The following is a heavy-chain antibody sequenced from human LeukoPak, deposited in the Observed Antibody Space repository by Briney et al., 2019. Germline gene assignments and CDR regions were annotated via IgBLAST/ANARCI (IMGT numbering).Heavy chain of an antibody. J-gene: IGHJ5*02. CDR2: INHSGST. CDR1: GGSFSGYY. V-gene: IGHV4-34*01. D-gene: IGHD3-10*01. CDR3: ASSGAGNWFDP. Sequence: SETLPLTCAVYGGSFSGYYWSWIRQPPGKGLEWIGEINHSGSTNYNPSLKSRVTISVDTSKNQFSLKLSSVTAADTAVYYCASSGAGNWFDPWGQGTLVTVSS.